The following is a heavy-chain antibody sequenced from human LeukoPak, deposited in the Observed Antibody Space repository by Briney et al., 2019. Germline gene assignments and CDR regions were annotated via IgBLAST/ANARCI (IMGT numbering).Heavy chain of an antibody. V-gene: IGHV3-7*01. CDR3: AREGGYNDIFDY. CDR1: GITFSSYW. Sequence: GGFLRLSCAASGITFSSYWMSWVRQAPGKGLEWVANIKQDGSEKYYVDSVKGRFTISRDNAKNSLYLQMNSLRAEDTAVYYCAREGGYNDIFDYWGQGTLVTVSS. J-gene: IGHJ4*02. D-gene: IGHD5-24*01. CDR2: IKQDGSEK.